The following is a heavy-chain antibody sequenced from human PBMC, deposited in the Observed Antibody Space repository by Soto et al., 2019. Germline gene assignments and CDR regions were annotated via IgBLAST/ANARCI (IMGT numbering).Heavy chain of an antibody. CDR2: ISYDGSNK. J-gene: IGHJ6*02. V-gene: IGHV3-30-3*01. CDR3: ARGELLRYGMDV. CDR1: GFTFSSYA. D-gene: IGHD1-26*01. Sequence: SGGSLRLSCAASGFTFSSYAMHWVRQAPGKGLEWVAVISYDGSNKYYADSVKGRFTISRDNSKNTLYLQMNSLRAEDTAVYYCARGELLRYGMDVWGQGXTVTVSS.